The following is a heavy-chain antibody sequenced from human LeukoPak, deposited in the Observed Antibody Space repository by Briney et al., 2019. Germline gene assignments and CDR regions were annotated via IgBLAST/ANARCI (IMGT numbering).Heavy chain of an antibody. J-gene: IGHJ3*02. D-gene: IGHD1-1*01. CDR2: IYYSGST. CDR1: GVSISSTRYY. CDR3: ARDPGNNDAFDI. Sequence: SETLSLTCTVSGVSISSTRYYWAWIRQPPGKGLEWIGSIYYSGSTYYNPSLKSRVTISVDTSKNQFSLKLSSVTAADTAVYYCARDPGNNDAFDIWGQGTMVTVSS. V-gene: IGHV4-39*07.